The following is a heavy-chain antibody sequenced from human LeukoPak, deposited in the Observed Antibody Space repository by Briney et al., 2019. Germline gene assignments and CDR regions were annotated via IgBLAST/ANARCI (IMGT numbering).Heavy chain of an antibody. CDR3: AREGRPLAVTHFDY. CDR2: IKQDGSEK. CDR1: GFTFSSYW. J-gene: IGHJ4*02. Sequence: PGGSLRLSCAASGFTFSSYWMSWVRQAPGKGLEWVANIKQDGSEKYYVDSVKGRFTISRDNAKNSLYLQMNSLRAEDTAVYYCAREGRPLAVTHFDYWGQGTLVTVSS. D-gene: IGHD6-19*01. V-gene: IGHV3-7*01.